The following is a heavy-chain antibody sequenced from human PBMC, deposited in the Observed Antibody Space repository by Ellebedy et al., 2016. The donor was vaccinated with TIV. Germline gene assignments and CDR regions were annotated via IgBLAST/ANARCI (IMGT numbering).Heavy chain of an antibody. D-gene: IGHD1-7*01. V-gene: IGHV3-30-3*01. CDR1: GFSFSYYT. CDR2: ISHNADTT. Sequence: GESLKISXVVSGFSFSYYTMQWVRQAPGKGLEWVALISHNADTTYYADSVKGRFTIYRDNSKNTLYLQINSLRPEDTATYYCARTWQLPDYFDFWGQGTLVTVSS. CDR3: ARTWQLPDYFDF. J-gene: IGHJ4*02.